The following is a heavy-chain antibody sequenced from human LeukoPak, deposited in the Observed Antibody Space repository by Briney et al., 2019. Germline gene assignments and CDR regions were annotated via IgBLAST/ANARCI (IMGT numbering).Heavy chain of an antibody. CDR2: TYYRSKWHN. D-gene: IGHD2-15*01. Sequence: SQTLSLTCAISGDSVSSNSATWNWIRQSPSRGLEWLGRTYYRSKWHNDYAASVRSRVTTNPDTSKNQFSLQLNSVTPEDTAEYYCARVEGGYYAYYYGLDVWGQGTTVTVSS. V-gene: IGHV6-1*01. J-gene: IGHJ6*02. CDR1: GDSVSSNSAT. CDR3: ARVEGGYYAYYYGLDV.